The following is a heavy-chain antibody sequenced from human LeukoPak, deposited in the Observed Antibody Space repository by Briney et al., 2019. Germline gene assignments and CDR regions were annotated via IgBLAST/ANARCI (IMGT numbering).Heavy chain of an antibody. D-gene: IGHD3-9*01. V-gene: IGHV3-23*01. Sequence: GGSLRLLCAASGFLFSHYAMSWVRQARGKALEWVSAVSGRDTRTFYTDSVKGRFPISRDNSKNRLYLQMNSLSAEDTAIYYCAKWGDYDVLTGYYDSDYWGQGTLVTVSS. J-gene: IGHJ4*02. CDR3: AKWGDYDVLTGYYDSDY. CDR1: GFLFSHYA. CDR2: VSGRDTRT.